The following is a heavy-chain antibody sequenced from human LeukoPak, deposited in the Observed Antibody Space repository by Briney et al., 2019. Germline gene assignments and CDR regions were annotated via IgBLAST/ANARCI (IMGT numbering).Heavy chain of an antibody. J-gene: IGHJ4*02. V-gene: IGHV3-66*01. CDR1: GLIVSSNY. CDR3: ACSGPYSNGGVMTDY. Sequence: GGSLRLSCAASGLIVSSNYMSWVRQAPGKGLEWVSIIYRDGNTNYADSVKGRFTISRDNSKNTLSLRMNSLRAEDTAVYYCACSGPYSNGGVMTDYWGQGTLVTVSS. CDR2: IYRDGNT. D-gene: IGHD6-19*01.